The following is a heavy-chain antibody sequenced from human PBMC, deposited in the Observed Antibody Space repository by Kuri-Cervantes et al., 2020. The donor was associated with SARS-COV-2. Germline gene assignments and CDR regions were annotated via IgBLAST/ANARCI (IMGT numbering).Heavy chain of an antibody. CDR2: ISSSGSTI. D-gene: IGHD3-22*01. J-gene: IGHJ4*02. CDR3: ARGDSSGYLYYFDY. V-gene: IGHV3-48*03. CDR1: GFTFSSYE. Sequence: GGSLRLSCAASGFTFSSYEMNWVRQAPGKGLEWVSYISSSGSTIYYADSVKGRFTISRDNAKNSLYLQMNSLRAEDTAVYYCARGDSSGYLYYFDYRGQGTLVTVSS.